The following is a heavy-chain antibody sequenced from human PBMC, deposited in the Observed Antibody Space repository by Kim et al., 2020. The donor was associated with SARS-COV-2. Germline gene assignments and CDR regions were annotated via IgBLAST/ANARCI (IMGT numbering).Heavy chain of an antibody. D-gene: IGHD3-9*01. J-gene: IGHJ3*02. CDR3: ATLRYFDWLPRNTFDI. CDR1: GGSISSNSHY. CDR2: IYYSGSS. Sequence: SETLSLTCTVSGGSISSNSHYWGWIRQPPGKGLEWIANIYYSGSSYYNPSLKSRVTISVDTSENHFSLKLSSVTAADTAVYYCATLRYFDWLPRNTFDIWGQGTMVTVSS. V-gene: IGHV4-39*02.